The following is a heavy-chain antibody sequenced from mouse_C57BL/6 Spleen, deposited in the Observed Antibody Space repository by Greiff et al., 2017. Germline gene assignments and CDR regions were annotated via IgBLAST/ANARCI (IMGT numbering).Heavy chain of an antibody. J-gene: IGHJ2*01. CDR2: INYDGSST. V-gene: IGHV5-16*01. D-gene: IGHD3-2*01. CDR1: GFTFSDYY. CDR3: ARGQSYFDY. Sequence: EVNLVESEGGLVQPGSSMKLSCTASGFTFSDYYMAWVRQVPEKGLEWVANINYDGSSTYYLDSLKSRFIISRDNAKNILYLQMSSLKSEDTATYYCARGQSYFDYWGQGTTLTVSS.